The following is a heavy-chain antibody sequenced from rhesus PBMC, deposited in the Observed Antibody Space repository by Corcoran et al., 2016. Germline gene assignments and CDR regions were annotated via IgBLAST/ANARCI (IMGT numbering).Heavy chain of an antibody. Sequence: EVQLVQSGAEVKRPGESLKISCKTSGYSFTSYWISWVRQMPGKGLEWMGAFDPRASATRYHPAVQGQVRISADKSISTAYLQWSRLKASDTATYYCAKMAHPLTYLDYWGQGVLVTVSS. CDR1: GYSFTSYW. D-gene: IGHD3S6*01. V-gene: IGHV5-20*01. CDR3: AKMAHPLTYLDY. CDR2: FDPRASAT. J-gene: IGHJ4*01.